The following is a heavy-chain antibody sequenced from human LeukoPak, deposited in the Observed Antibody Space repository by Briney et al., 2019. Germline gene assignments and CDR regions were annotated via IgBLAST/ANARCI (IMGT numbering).Heavy chain of an antibody. J-gene: IGHJ4*02. CDR3: AKEGFDYYDSSGYEH. D-gene: IGHD3-22*01. V-gene: IGHV3-74*01. CDR1: GFTFSNYW. CDR2: INSDGSST. Sequence: GGSLRLSCAASGFTFSNYWMHWVRQAPGKGLVWVSRINSDGSSTNYADSVEGRFTISRDNAKNTLYLQMNSLRAEDTAVYYCAKEGFDYYDSSGYEHWGQGTLVTVSS.